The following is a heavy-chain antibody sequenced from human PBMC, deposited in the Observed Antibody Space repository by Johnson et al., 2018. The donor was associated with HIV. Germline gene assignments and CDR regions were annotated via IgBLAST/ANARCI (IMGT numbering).Heavy chain of an antibody. CDR1: GFTFNYYT. CDR3: AKDLGDYGDSGRYVFDV. J-gene: IGHJ3*01. Sequence: QVQLVESGGGVVQPGTSLRLSCAASGFTFNYYTVHWVRQAPGKGLEWVSLISYDGGNKSYADSVKGRFTISRDNSQNTLYLQMNSLRAEDTAMYFCAKDLGDYGDSGRYVFDVWGQGTMVTVSS. V-gene: IGHV3-30-3*01. D-gene: IGHD4-17*01. CDR2: ISYDGGNK.